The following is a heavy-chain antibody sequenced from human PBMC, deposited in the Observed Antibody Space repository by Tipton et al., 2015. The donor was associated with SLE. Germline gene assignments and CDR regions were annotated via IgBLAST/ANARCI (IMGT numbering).Heavy chain of an antibody. Sequence: TLSLTCTVSGGSVTSGSYYWSWTRQPAGKTLEWIGYIYSGGTTTYNPPLRSRISISVDTSKNQFSLSLTSVTAADTAVYYCARGGYYDNTWGTYVDYYGMDVWGHGTTVTVSS. CDR2: IYSGGTT. J-gene: IGHJ6*02. V-gene: IGHV4-61*09. CDR3: ARGGYYDNTWGTYVDYYGMDV. CDR1: GGSVTSGSYY. D-gene: IGHD3-16*01.